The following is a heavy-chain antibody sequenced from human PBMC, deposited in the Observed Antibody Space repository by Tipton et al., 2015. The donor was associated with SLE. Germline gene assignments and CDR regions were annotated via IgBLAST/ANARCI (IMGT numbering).Heavy chain of an antibody. D-gene: IGHD6-13*01. V-gene: IGHV4-34*01. CDR2: INHSGST. J-gene: IGHJ5*02. CDR3: ARPGGIAAAGRRWFDP. Sequence: TLSLTCAVYGGSFSGYHWSWIRQPPGKGLEWIGEINHSGSTNYNPSLKSRVTISVDTSKDQFSLKLSSVTAADTAVYYCARPGGIAAAGRRWFDPWGQGTLVTVSS. CDR1: GGSFSGYH.